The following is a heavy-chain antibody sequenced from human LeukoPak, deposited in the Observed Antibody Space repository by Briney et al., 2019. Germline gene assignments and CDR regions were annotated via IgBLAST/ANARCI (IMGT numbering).Heavy chain of an antibody. CDR1: GYTLTGHY. CDR2: INPNSGGT. Sequence: ASVKVSCKASGYTLTGHYIHWVRQAPGQRLQWMGWINPNSGGTNYAQKFQGRVTMTRDTSISTAYMELSRLRSDDTAVYYCARDLGITIFGVVIPDSSGYFDYWGQGTLVTVSS. J-gene: IGHJ4*02. D-gene: IGHD3-3*01. CDR3: ARDLGITIFGVVIPDSSGYFDY. V-gene: IGHV1-2*02.